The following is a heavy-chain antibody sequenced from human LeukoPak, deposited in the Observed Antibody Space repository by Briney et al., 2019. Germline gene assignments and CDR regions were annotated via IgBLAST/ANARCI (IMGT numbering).Heavy chain of an antibody. V-gene: IGHV3-9*01. D-gene: IGHD2-21*01. Sequence: GRSLRLSCAASGFTFDDYAMHWVRQAPGKGLEWVSGISWNSGSIGCADSVKGRFTISRDNAKNSLYLQMNSLRAEDTALYYCAKGKGGGYFGYWGQGTLVTVSS. CDR2: ISWNSGSI. J-gene: IGHJ4*02. CDR3: AKGKGGGYFGY. CDR1: GFTFDDYA.